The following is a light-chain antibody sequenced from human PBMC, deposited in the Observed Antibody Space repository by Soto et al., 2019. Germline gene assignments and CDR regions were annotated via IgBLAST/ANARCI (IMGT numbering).Light chain of an antibody. CDR3: QQYVSSPYT. CDR2: GTF. Sequence: EIVLTQSPGTLSLSPGERATLSCRAIESISSKSLAWYQQKPGQAPRLLIYGTFNRATGIPDRFSGSGSGTDFTLTIIRLEPEDFAVYFCQQYVSSPYTFGQGTKLEI. V-gene: IGKV3-20*01. CDR1: ESISSKS. J-gene: IGKJ2*01.